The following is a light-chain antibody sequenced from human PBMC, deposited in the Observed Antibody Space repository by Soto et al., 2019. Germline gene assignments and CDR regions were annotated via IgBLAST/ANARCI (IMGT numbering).Light chain of an antibody. CDR1: QDIRGA. V-gene: IGKV1-13*02. CDR3: QQFNSYPIT. CDR2: DVS. Sequence: AIQVTQSPSSLSASLGDRVTITCRASQDIRGALAWYQQKPGKAPKLLIYDVSTLESGVPSRFSGSGSGTEFTLTISSLQPEDFGTYYCQQFNSYPITFGHATQLEIK. J-gene: IGKJ5*01.